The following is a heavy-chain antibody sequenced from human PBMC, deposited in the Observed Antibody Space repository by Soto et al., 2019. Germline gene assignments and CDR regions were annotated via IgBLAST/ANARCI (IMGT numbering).Heavy chain of an antibody. CDR2: INSDGSST. CDR1: GFTFSSYW. Sequence: GGSLRLSCAASGFTFSSYWMHWVRQAPGKGLVWVSRINSDGSSTSYADSVKGRFTISRDNAKNTLLLQMNSLIAEDTAVYYCEFGVIVDRDYWGQGTLVTVSS. CDR3: EFGVIVDRDY. D-gene: IGHD3-16*02. J-gene: IGHJ4*02. V-gene: IGHV3-74*01.